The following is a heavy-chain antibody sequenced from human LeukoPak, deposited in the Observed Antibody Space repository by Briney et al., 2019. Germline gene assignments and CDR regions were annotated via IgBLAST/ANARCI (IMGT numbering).Heavy chain of an antibody. CDR3: ASTRPYYYYGMDV. CDR2: INSDGSST. J-gene: IGHJ6*02. V-gene: IGHV3-74*01. Sequence: PGGSLRLSCAASGFTFSSYGMHWVRQAPGKGLVWVSRINSDGSSTSYADSEKGRFTISRDNAKNTLYLQMNSLRAEDTAVYYCASTRPYYYYGMDVWGQGTTVTVSS. CDR1: GFTFSSYG.